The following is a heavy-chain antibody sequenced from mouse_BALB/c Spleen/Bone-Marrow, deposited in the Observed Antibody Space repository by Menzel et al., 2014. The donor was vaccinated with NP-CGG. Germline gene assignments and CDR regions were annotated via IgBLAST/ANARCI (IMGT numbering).Heavy chain of an antibody. CDR3: XXXXXXYRSXAMDY. CDR1: GYTFTDRA. J-gene: IGHJ4*01. CDR2: ISPGNDNV. D-gene: IGHD5-1*01. V-gene: IGHV1S53*02. Sequence: LVESDAELVKPGASVMISCKASGYTFTDRAIHWVKQKPEQGLEWIGYISPGNDNVKDNEKFKGKATLTADRSSNTAYMHLNNLXSEDSAVYXXXXXXXXYRSXAMDYWGQGTSVTVSS.